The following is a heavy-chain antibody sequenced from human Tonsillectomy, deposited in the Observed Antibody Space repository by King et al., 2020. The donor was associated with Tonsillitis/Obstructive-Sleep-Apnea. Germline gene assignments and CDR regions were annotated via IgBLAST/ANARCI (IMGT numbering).Heavy chain of an antibody. Sequence: QLVQSGAEVKKPGESLKISCKGSGYSFTSYWIGWVRQMPGKGLEWMGIIYPGDSDTRYSQSFQGQITISADKTISTAYLQWSSLKASDTAMYYCARQVVPAAIGTKWFDPWGQGTLVTVSS. D-gene: IGHD2-2*01. V-gene: IGHV5-51*01. J-gene: IGHJ5*02. CDR1: GYSFTSYW. CDR3: ARQVVPAAIGTKWFDP. CDR2: IYPGDSDT.